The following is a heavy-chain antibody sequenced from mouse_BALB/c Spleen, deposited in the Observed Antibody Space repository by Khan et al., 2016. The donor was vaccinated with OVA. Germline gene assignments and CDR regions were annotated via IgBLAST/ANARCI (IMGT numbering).Heavy chain of an antibody. V-gene: IGHV1-26*01. CDR1: GYSFTLYY. Sequence: VQLQQSGPDLVKPGASVKISCKASGYSFTLYYMSWVKQSHGKSLEWIGRVNPNTDNINYNQEFKGKAILTVDKSSNTAYMELRSLTSEDSAVYCCARGYDFFESGGQGTLVTVSA. CDR2: VNPNTDNI. CDR3: ARGYDFFES. D-gene: IGHD2-14*01. J-gene: IGHJ3*01.